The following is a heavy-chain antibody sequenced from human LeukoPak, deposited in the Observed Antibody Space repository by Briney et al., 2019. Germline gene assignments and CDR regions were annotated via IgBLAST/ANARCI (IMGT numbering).Heavy chain of an antibody. CDR2: IGGAGTAI. D-gene: IGHD5-24*01. CDR3: ARYQLDSGPLGDAFDL. CDR1: GFIFSRHE. Sequence: GGSLRLSCVGSGFIFSRHEMHWVRQAPGKGLEWVSYIGGAGTAINYADSVKDRFTISRDSTKNPLYLQMNSLRAEDTAVYYCARYQLDSGPLGDAFDLWGQGTMVIVSS. J-gene: IGHJ3*01. V-gene: IGHV3-48*03.